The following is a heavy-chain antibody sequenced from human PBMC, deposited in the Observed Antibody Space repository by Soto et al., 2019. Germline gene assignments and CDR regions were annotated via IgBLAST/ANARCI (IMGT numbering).Heavy chain of an antibody. CDR2: IYYSGST. Sequence: QVQLQESGPGLVKPSQTLSLTCTVSGGSISSGGYSWSWIRQHPGKGLEWIGYIYYSGSTYYSPSLXSRLTISVDTSKXQXSLKLSSVTAADTAVYYCARGIDYWGQGTLVTVSS. CDR1: GGSISSGGYS. CDR3: ARGIDY. J-gene: IGHJ4*02. V-gene: IGHV4-31*03.